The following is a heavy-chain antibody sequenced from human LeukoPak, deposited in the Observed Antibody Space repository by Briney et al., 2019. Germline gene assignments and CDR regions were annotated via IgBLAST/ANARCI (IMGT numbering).Heavy chain of an antibody. D-gene: IGHD3-22*01. J-gene: IGHJ4*02. CDR2: IKKDGFFS. V-gene: IGHV3-74*03. CDR1: GFPFRVRW. CDR3: ARGSSYYYDSSGYSDY. Sequence: GGSLRLSCTASGFPFRVRWMHWVRQAPGKGLVWISLIKKDGFFSTYADSVKGRFTISRDDAKNTLYLQMDSLRADDTAVYYCARGSSYYYDSSGYSDYWGQGTLVTVSS.